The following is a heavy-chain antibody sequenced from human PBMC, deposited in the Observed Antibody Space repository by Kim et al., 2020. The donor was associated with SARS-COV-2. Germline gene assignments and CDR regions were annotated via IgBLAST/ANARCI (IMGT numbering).Heavy chain of an antibody. CDR3: VLLGYCSSTSCPRYYYGMDV. J-gene: IGHJ6*02. CDR1: GGSISSSSYY. V-gene: IGHV4-39*01. D-gene: IGHD2-2*01. Sequence: SETLSLTCTVSGGSISSSSYYWGWIRQPPGKGLEWIGSIYYSGSTYYNPSLKSRVTISVDTSKNQFSLKLSSVTAAGTAVYYCVLLGYCSSTSCPRYYYGMDVWGQGTTVTVSS. CDR2: IYYSGST.